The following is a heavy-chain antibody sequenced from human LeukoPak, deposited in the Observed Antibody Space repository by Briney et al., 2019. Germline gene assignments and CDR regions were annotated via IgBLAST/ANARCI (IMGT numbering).Heavy chain of an antibody. CDR1: GGSFSGYY. V-gene: IGHV4-34*01. D-gene: IGHD6-19*01. J-gene: IGHJ5*02. CDR2: INHSGST. Sequence: SETLSLTCAVNGGSFSGYYWSWIRQPPGKGLEWIGEINHSGSTNYNPSLKSRVTISVDTSKNQFSLKLSSVTAADTAVYYCARASRDAIAVAGTGNWFDPWGQGTLVTVSS. CDR3: ARASRDAIAVAGTGNWFDP.